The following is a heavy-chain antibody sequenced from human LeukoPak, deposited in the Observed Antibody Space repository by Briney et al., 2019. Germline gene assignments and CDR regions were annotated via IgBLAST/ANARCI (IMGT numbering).Heavy chain of an antibody. Sequence: PSETLSLTCTVSGGSISSSSYYWGWIHQPPGKGLEWIGSIYYSGSTYYNPSLKSRVTISVDTSKNQFSLKLSSVTAADTAVYYCATMGAHSGSYVWFDPWGQGTLVTVSS. CDR1: GGSISSSSYY. CDR3: ATMGAHSGSYVWFDP. J-gene: IGHJ5*02. V-gene: IGHV4-39*01. CDR2: IYYSGST. D-gene: IGHD1-26*01.